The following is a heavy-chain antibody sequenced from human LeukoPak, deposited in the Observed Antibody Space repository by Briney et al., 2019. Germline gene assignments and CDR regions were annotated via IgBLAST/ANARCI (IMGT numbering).Heavy chain of an antibody. V-gene: IGHV4-59*01. J-gene: IGHJ3*02. CDR1: SGSISSYY. Sequence: SETLSLTCTVSSGSISSYYWTWIRQPPGKGLEWIGYIYYTGSTNYSPSLKSRVTISVDTSKNQFSLNLSSVTAADTAVYYCAREVVTDAFDIWGQGTMVTVSS. D-gene: IGHD2-15*01. CDR3: AREVVTDAFDI. CDR2: IYYTGST.